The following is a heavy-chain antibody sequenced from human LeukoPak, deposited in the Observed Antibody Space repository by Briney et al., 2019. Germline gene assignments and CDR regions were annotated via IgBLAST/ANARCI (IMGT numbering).Heavy chain of an antibody. CDR3: ARGGDYAGVAALLDL. J-gene: IGHJ4*02. V-gene: IGHV3-11*01. Sequence: GGSLRLSCAASGFTFSDHYMSWIRQAPGKGPEWVAYISTRAAIIYYVDSVRGRFTVSADNAKNSLYLQMNSLRPEDTALYYCARGGDYAGVAALLDLWGQGTPVTVSS. CDR2: ISTRAAII. CDR1: GFTFSDHY. D-gene: IGHD4-23*01.